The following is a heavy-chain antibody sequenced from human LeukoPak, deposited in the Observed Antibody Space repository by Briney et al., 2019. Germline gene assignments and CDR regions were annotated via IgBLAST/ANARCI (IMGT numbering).Heavy chain of an antibody. J-gene: IGHJ4*02. V-gene: IGHV3-21*01. CDR3: AARDSYGSGSYPIDY. CDR1: GFTFSSYS. D-gene: IGHD3-10*01. CDR2: ISTRSSYI. Sequence: GGSLRLSCAASGFTFSSYSMNWVRQAPGKGLEWVSSISTRSSYIYYADSVKGRFTISRDNARNSLSLQMNRLRAEDTAVYYCAARDSYGSGSYPIDYWGQGTLVTVSS.